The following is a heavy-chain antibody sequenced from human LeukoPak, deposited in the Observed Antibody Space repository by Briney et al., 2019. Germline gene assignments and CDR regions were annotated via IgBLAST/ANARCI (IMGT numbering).Heavy chain of an antibody. J-gene: IGHJ5*02. CDR3: ARDATYSSGWYVDP. Sequence: VSVKVSCKASGYTFTGYYMHWVRQAPGRGLEWMGWINPNSGGTNYAQKFQGRVTMTRDTSISTAYMELSRLRSDDTAVYYCARDATYSSGWYVDPWGQGTLVTVSS. V-gene: IGHV1-2*02. CDR1: GYTFTGYY. CDR2: INPNSGGT. D-gene: IGHD6-19*01.